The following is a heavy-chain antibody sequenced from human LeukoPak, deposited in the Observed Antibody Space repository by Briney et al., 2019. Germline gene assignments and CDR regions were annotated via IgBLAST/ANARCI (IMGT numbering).Heavy chain of an antibody. CDR3: ARGQSIAVAGPEPIFDY. CDR1: GFTVSSNY. CDR2: IYSGGST. D-gene: IGHD6-19*01. V-gene: IGHV3-53*01. J-gene: IGHJ4*02. Sequence: GGSLRLSCAASGFTVSSNYMSWVHQAPGKGLEWVSVIYSGGSTYYADSVKGRFTISRDNSKNTLYLQMNSLRAEDTAVYYCARGQSIAVAGPEPIFDYWGQGTLVTVSS.